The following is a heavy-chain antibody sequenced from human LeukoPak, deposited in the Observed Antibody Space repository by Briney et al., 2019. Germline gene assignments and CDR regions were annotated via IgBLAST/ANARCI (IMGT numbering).Heavy chain of an antibody. CDR3: TTDQLEWFDDAFDI. J-gene: IGHJ3*02. Sequence: AGGSLRLSCTASEFAFSNVWMSWVRQSPGKGLEWVGRVKTTTDGGTAEYAAPVKGRFTISRDDSKNTLYLQMNSLKTEDTAVYYCTTDQLEWFDDAFDIWGQGTMVTVSS. D-gene: IGHD3-3*01. V-gene: IGHV3-15*01. CDR2: VKTTTDGGTA. CDR1: EFAFSNVW.